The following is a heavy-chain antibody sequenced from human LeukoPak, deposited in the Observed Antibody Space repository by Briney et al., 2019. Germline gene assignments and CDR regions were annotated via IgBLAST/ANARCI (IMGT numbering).Heavy chain of an antibody. CDR1: GCTFTDYY. CDR2: INPNSGGT. Sequence: GASVKVSCKASGCTFTDYYMHWVRQAPEQGLEWMGWINPNSGGTNYAQKFQGRVTMTRDTSISTAYMELSRLRSDDTAVYYCASPLLRDTAVVPDYWGQGTLVTVSS. J-gene: IGHJ4*02. D-gene: IGHD5-18*01. V-gene: IGHV1-2*02. CDR3: ASPLLRDTAVVPDY.